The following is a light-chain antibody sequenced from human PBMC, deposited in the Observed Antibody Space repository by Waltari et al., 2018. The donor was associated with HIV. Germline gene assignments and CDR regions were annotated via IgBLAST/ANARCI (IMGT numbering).Light chain of an antibody. J-gene: IGLJ2*01. Sequence: QSVLTQPPSVSGAPGQRVTISCTGSSSTIGAGYDVPWYRQLPGTAPKLLIYGNNNRPSGVPDRFSNSKSGRSASLAITGLQTEDEADYYCQSHDSSLSGSVFGGGTKLTVL. CDR1: SSTIGAGYD. CDR3: QSHDSSLSGSV. CDR2: GNN. V-gene: IGLV1-40*01.